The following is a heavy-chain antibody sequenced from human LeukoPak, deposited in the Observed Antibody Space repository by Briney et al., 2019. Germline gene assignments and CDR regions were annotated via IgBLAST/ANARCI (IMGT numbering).Heavy chain of an antibody. D-gene: IGHD4-23*01. Sequence: GGSLRLPCGASGLMFDDYSIHWVRRAPGKALEWFSLVVWDGSSTYYGDSVRGRFTISRDNRKNTLYLEMNSLRSEDTALYYCTRDRWYSSDDTSMYFYAMDLWGHGTAVTVSS. J-gene: IGHJ6*02. CDR2: VVWDGSST. CDR1: GLMFDDYS. CDR3: TRDRWYSSDDTSMYFYAMDL. V-gene: IGHV3-43*01.